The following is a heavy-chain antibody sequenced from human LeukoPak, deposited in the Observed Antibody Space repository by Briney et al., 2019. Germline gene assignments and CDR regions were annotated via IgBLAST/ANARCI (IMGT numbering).Heavy chain of an antibody. D-gene: IGHD5-18*01. V-gene: IGHV1-18*01. CDR1: GYTFTSYG. CDR3: ARGLNSGYSYGYPYFDC. CDR2: ISAYNGNT. Sequence: ASVKVSCKASGYTFTSYGISWVRQAPGQGLEWMGWISAYNGNTNYAQKLQGRVTMTTDTSTSTAYMELRSLRSDDTAVYYCARGLNSGYSYGYPYFDCWGQGTLVTVSS. J-gene: IGHJ4*02.